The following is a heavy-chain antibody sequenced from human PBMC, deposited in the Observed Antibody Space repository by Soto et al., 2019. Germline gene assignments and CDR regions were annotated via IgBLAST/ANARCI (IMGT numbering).Heavy chain of an antibody. D-gene: IGHD6-19*01. V-gene: IGHV4-59*01. CDR3: ARATGYSSGWQYYYYYYMDV. CDR1: GGSTSSYY. J-gene: IGHJ6*03. Sequence: SETLSLTCTVSGGSTSSYYWSWIRQPPGKGLEWIGYIYYSGSTNYNPSLKSRVTISVDTSKNQFSLKLSSVTAADTAVYYCARATGYSSGWQYYYYYYMDVWGKRTTVTVSS. CDR2: IYYSGST.